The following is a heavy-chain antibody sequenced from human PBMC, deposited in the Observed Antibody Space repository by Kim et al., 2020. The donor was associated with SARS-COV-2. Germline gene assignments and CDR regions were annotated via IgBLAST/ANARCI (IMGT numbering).Heavy chain of an antibody. CDR3: ARASLFTLLVVTGPNAFDI. Sequence: SETLSLTCTVSGGSFGGYSWTWIRQPPGKGLEWIGEINHSGGTNYNPSLKSRVTISLDTSKNRFSLKLTSVIAADTAVYYCARASLFTLLVVTGPNAFDIWGQGTMVTVSS. J-gene: IGHJ3*02. CDR1: GGSFGGYS. V-gene: IGHV4-34*01. CDR2: INHSGGT. D-gene: IGHD3-22*01.